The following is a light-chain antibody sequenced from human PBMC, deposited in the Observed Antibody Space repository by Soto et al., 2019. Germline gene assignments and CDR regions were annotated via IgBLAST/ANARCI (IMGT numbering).Light chain of an antibody. CDR2: AAS. J-gene: IGKJ4*01. CDR1: QGISSY. CDR3: QQLKSYPVT. Sequence: DLQLTQSPSCLSASVGDRVTITCRASQGISSYLAWYQQEPGKAPKPLIYAASTLQSGVPSRFSGSGSGTEFTLTISSLQPEDFATYYCQQLKSYPVTFGGGTKVEIK. V-gene: IGKV1-9*01.